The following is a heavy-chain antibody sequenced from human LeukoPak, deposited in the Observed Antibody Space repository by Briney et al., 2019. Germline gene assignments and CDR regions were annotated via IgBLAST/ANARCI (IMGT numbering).Heavy chain of an antibody. CDR2: IYPGDSDT. Sequence: GESLKISCKGSGYSFTSYWIGWVRQMPGKGLEWMGIIYPGDSDTRYSPSFQGQVTISADKSISTAYLQWSSLKASDTAMYYCARLVVPAARRDYFDYWGQGTLVTVSS. V-gene: IGHV5-51*01. D-gene: IGHD2-2*01. CDR1: GYSFTSYW. CDR3: ARLVVPAARRDYFDY. J-gene: IGHJ4*02.